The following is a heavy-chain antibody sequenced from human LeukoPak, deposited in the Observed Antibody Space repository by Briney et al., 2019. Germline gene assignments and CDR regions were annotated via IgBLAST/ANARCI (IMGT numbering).Heavy chain of an antibody. J-gene: IGHJ4*02. CDR3: ARHSSRGHYYDFDF. V-gene: IGHV1-69*02. D-gene: IGHD3-22*01. Sequence: SVKVSCKAPGDTLITHYISWVRQAPGQGLEWVGRIVPVIGVATYAQSLQGRVIITADGSTNTAHMELSSLRFEDSAVYFCARHSSRGHYYDFDFWGQGSLVTVSS. CDR1: GDTLITHY. CDR2: IVPVIGVA.